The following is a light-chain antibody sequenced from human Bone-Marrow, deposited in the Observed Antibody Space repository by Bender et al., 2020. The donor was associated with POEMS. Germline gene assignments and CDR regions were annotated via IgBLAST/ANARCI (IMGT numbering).Light chain of an antibody. Sequence: QSVLTQSPSASVTPGQRVTISCSGSSSKFGSYPVNWHQQLPGAAPKLVIFNNSQRPSGVPDRFSGSNSGTSASLAISGLLSDDVEDFYCATWDDSLNGWVFGGGTKLTVL. V-gene: IGLV1-44*01. CDR3: ATWDDSLNGWV. CDR2: NNS. CDR1: SSKFGSYP. J-gene: IGLJ3*02.